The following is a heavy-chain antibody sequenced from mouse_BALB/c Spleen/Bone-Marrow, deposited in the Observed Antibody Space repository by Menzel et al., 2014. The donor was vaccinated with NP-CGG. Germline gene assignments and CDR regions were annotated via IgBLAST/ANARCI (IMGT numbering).Heavy chain of an antibody. V-gene: IGHV14-4*02. Sequence: VQLQQSGAELVRSGASVKLSCTASGFNIKDYYMHWVKQRPEQGLEWIGWIDPENGDTEYAPKFQGKATMTAETSSNTAYLQLSSLTSEDTAVYYCNEGYGNYGYWGQGTTLTVSS. J-gene: IGHJ2*01. CDR1: GFNIKDYY. CDR3: NEGYGNYGY. D-gene: IGHD2-10*02. CDR2: IDPENGDT.